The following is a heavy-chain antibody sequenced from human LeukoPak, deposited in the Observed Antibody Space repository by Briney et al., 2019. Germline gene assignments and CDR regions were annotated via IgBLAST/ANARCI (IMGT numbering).Heavy chain of an antibody. CDR3: ARVENADGLDY. J-gene: IGHJ4*02. V-gene: IGHV1-18*01. Sequence: ASVKVSCKASGYTFTSYGISWVRQAPGQGLEWMGWISAYNGNTNYAQKLQGRVTMTTDTSTSTAYMQLNSLTSDDTAVYFCARVENADGLDYWGQGTLVTVSS. CDR1: GYTFTSYG. D-gene: IGHD5-24*01. CDR2: ISAYNGNT.